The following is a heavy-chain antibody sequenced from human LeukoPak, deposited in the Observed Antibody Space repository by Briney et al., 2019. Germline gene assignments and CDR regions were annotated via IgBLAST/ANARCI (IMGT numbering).Heavy chain of an antibody. J-gene: IGHJ4*02. D-gene: IGHD2-15*01. CDR3: ARARYCSGGSCYAEH. CDR1: GYXFTTYW. Sequence: GESLKISCNGSGYXFTTYWIGWVRQMPGKGLEWMGIIYPGDSDTRYSPSFQGQVTISADKSISTAYLQWSSLKASDTAMYYCARARYCSGGSCYAEHWGQGTLVTVSS. CDR2: IYPGDSDT. V-gene: IGHV5-51*01.